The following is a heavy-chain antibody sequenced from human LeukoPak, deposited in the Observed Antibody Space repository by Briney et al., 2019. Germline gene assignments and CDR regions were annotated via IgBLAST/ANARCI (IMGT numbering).Heavy chain of an antibody. D-gene: IGHD6-13*01. CDR1: GFTFSSYA. J-gene: IGHJ4*02. Sequence: GGSLRLSCAASGFTFSSYAMSWVRQAPGKGLEWVSATSGSGGSAYYADFVKGRFTISRDNSKNTLYLQMNSLRAEDTAVYYCARVWGQLVDFWGQGTLLTVSS. CDR2: TSGSGGSA. V-gene: IGHV3-23*01. CDR3: ARVWGQLVDF.